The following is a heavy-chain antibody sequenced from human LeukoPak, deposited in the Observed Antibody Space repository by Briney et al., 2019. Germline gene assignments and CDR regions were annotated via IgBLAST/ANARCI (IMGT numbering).Heavy chain of an antibody. Sequence: GASVKVSCKASGGTFSSYAISWVRQAPGQGLEWMGGIIPIFGTANYAQRFQGRVTMTRDTSSSTIYMGLSSLRSEDTALYYCARVSGRLGGAFDIWGQGTMVTVSS. D-gene: IGHD3-16*01. CDR3: ARVSGRLGGAFDI. V-gene: IGHV1-69*05. J-gene: IGHJ3*02. CDR2: IIPIFGTA. CDR1: GGTFSSYA.